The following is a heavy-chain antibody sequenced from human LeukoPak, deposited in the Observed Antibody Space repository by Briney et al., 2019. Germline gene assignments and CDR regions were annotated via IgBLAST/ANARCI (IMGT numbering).Heavy chain of an antibody. D-gene: IGHD6-13*01. V-gene: IGHV4-34*01. Sequence: SETLSLTCAVYGGSFSGYYWSWIRQAPGKGLEWIGEINHSGSTNYNPSLKSRVTISVDTSKNHFSLKLSSVTAADTAVYYCARTTEAHSWQTRYYSYYMDVWGKGITVTVSS. CDR2: INHSGST. J-gene: IGHJ6*03. CDR3: ARTTEAHSWQTRYYSYYMDV. CDR1: GGSFSGYY.